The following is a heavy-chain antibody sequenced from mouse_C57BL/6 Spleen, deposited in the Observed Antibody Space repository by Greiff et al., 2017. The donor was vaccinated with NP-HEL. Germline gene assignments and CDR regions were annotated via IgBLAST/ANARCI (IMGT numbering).Heavy chain of an antibody. D-gene: IGHD1-1*01. CDR2: ISDGGSYT. J-gene: IGHJ2*01. Sequence: EVKLMESGGGLVKPGGSLKLSCAASGFTFSSYAMSWVRQTPEKRLEWVATISDGGSYTYYPDNVKGRFTISRDNAKNNLYLQMSHLKSEDTAMYYCAREGTTVVAYFDYWGQGTTLTVSS. V-gene: IGHV5-4*01. CDR3: AREGTTVVAYFDY. CDR1: GFTFSSYA.